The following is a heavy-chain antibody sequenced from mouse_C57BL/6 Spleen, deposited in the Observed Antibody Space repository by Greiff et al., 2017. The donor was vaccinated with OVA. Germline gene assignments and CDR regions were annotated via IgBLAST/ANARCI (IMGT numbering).Heavy chain of an antibody. CDR1: GYAFSSSW. CDR2: IYPGDGDT. D-gene: IGHD1-1*01. Sequence: QVQLKQSGPELVKPGASVKISCKASGYAFSSSWMNWVKQRPGKGLEWIGRIYPGDGDTNYNGKFKGKATLTADKSSSTAYMQLSSLTSEDSAVYFCARHGSSYERYFDVWGTGTTVTVSS. V-gene: IGHV1-82*01. J-gene: IGHJ1*03. CDR3: ARHGSSYERYFDV.